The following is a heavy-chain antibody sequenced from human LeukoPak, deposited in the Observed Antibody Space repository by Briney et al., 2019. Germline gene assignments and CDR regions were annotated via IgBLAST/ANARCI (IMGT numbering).Heavy chain of an antibody. J-gene: IGHJ4*02. CDR1: GFTFSRYA. CDR2: ISGLGGSI. Sequence: PGGSLRLSCAASGFTFSRYAMTWVRQAPGRGLEWVSAISGLGGSIYYADSVKGRFTISRDNSKNTLYLQMNSLRAEDTAVFYCARAGSTSAWYYFEYWGQGTLVTVSS. CDR3: ARAGSTSAWYYFEY. V-gene: IGHV3-23*01. D-gene: IGHD6-13*01.